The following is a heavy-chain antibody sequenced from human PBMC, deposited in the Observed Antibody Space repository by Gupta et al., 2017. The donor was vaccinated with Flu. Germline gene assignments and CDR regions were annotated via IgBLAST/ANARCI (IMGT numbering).Heavy chain of an antibody. J-gene: IGHJ4*02. CDR3: GRAPDS. Sequence: QLQLQESGPGLVKPSATLSLTCTFSGGSISSGTYYWGWIRQPPGKGLEWIGSNYANGKIYYSPSLKSRVTISVDTSKNQFSLRLTSVTAADTAVYYCGRAPDSWGQGTLVIVSS. CDR1: GGSISSGTYY. V-gene: IGHV4-39*01. CDR2: NYANGKI.